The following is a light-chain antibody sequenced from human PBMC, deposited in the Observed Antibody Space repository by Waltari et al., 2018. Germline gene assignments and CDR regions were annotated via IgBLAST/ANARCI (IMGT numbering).Light chain of an antibody. J-gene: IGKJ4*01. CDR3: QQYDGSVVT. V-gene: IGKV3-20*01. CDR2: GAS. Sequence: EIVLTQSPGTLSLSPGERVTLSCWGSQTVSTSSLSWDQQKPGQAPRLLIYGASNRATGIPDRFSGSGSGTDFTLTISRLEPEDFAVYYCQQYDGSVVTFGGGTKVEIK. CDR1: QTVSTSS.